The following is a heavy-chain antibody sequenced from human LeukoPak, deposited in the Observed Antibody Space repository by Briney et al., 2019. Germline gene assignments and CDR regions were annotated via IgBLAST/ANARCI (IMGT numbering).Heavy chain of an antibody. CDR2: VYYTGST. V-gene: IGHV4-59*01. CDR1: GGSFEHYF. Sequence: PSETLSLTCTVSGGSFEHYFWSWIRQPPGRGLEFLGYVYYTGSTDYSPSLKSRLIISADTAKNQFSLKLRSVTAADTAVYYCASHRRSHGAEYWGQGTLVTVSS. CDR3: ASHRRSHGAEY. J-gene: IGHJ4*02. D-gene: IGHD5-18*01.